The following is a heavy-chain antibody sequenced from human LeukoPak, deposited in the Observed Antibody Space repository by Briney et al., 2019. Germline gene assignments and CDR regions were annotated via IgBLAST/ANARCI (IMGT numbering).Heavy chain of an antibody. CDR3: AKDLHGSSFDNYYYYGMDV. Sequence: PGGSLRLSCAASGFTFDDYAMHWVRQAPGKGLEWVSGISWNSGSIGYADSVKGRFTISRDNAKNSLYLQMNSLRAEDTALYYCAKDLHGSSFDNYYYYGMDVWGQGTTVTVSS. J-gene: IGHJ6*02. CDR1: GFTFDDYA. V-gene: IGHV3-9*01. CDR2: ISWNSGSI. D-gene: IGHD6-6*01.